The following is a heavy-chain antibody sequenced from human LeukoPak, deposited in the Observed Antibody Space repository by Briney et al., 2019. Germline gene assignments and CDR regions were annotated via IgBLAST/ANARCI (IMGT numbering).Heavy chain of an antibody. V-gene: IGHV1-46*01. Sequence: GASVKVSCKASGYTFTSYWIQWVRQAPGQGLEWMGLINPDGGSTAYAHRFQGRVIMTRDTSTSTAYMDWSSLRSEDTAVYHCARAPRNRSTMLASGGQGTLATASP. CDR1: GYTFTSYW. CDR2: INPDGGST. D-gene: IGHD3-10*02. CDR3: ARAPRNRSTMLAS. J-gene: IGHJ4*02.